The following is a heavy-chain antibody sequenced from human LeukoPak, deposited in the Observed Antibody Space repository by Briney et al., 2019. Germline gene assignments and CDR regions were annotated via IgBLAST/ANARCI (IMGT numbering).Heavy chain of an antibody. CDR3: ARDFSTWYSIDY. CDR2: ISYDAAVK. CDR1: GFTLRSYA. V-gene: IGHV3-30-3*01. J-gene: IGHJ4*02. D-gene: IGHD2-15*01. Sequence: GVSLRLSCEVSGFTLRSYAIHWVRQAPGKGLQWVAFISYDAAVKYYADSVRGRFTVSRDNSKNTLSLQMNSLRPEDTAVYYCARDFSTWYSIDYWGRGTLVTVSS.